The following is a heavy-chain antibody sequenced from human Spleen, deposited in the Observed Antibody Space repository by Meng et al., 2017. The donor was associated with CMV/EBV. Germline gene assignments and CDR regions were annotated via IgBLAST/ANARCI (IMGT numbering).Heavy chain of an antibody. CDR2: IIPSYDST. CDR1: GDTLGVYA. D-gene: IGHD3-10*01. V-gene: IGHV1-69*05. CDR3: ARDTVSGAGFYFDI. J-gene: IGHJ4*02. Sequence: VKVSCKASGDTLGVYAMSWIRQAPGQGLEWLGGIIPSYDSTRYAQKFQGRITVTTDESTRTTYLELSSLKSDDTAVYFCARDTVSGAGFYFDIWGQGTLVTVSS.